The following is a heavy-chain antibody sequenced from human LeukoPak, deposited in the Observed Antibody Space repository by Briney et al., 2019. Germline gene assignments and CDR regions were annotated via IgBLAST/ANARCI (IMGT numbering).Heavy chain of an antibody. CDR2: IKQDGSEK. V-gene: IGHV3-7*01. D-gene: IGHD4-17*01. CDR3: ARMGSTVTAHGAFDI. J-gene: IGHJ3*02. Sequence: GSLRLSCAASGFTFSSYWMSWVRQAPGKGLEWVANIKQDGSEKYYVDSVKGRFTISRDNAKNSLYLQMNSLRAEDTAVYYCARMGSTVTAHGAFDIWGQGTMVTVSS. CDR1: GFTFSSYW.